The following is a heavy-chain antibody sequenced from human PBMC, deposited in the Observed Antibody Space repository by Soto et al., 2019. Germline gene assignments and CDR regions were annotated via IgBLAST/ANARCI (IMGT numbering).Heavy chain of an antibody. CDR1: GFTFSSYE. CDR3: ARAYYYDSSGYYPALDY. Sequence: GESLRLSCVTPGFTFSSYEMNWFRQPPGQGLEWVSYISSSGSTIYYADSVKGRFTISRDNAKNSLYLQMNSLRAEDTAVYYCARAYYYDSSGYYPALDYWGQGTLVTVSS. CDR2: ISSSGSTI. J-gene: IGHJ4*02. V-gene: IGHV3-48*03. D-gene: IGHD3-22*01.